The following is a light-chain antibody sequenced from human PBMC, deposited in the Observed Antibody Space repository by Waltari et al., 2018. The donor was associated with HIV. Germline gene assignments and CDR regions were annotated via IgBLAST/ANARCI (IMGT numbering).Light chain of an antibody. CDR2: GAF. V-gene: IGKV1-NL1*01. CDR1: QDISNS. J-gene: IGKJ4*01. Sequence: DIQMTQSPSSLSASIGAPVSIPCRASQDISNSVSWFQQQPGKVPKLLVHGAFILQRGVPSRFSGSGSGTDYTLTISGLQAEDFATYFCQQYYGVPLTFGGGTRVDI. CDR3: QQYYGVPLT.